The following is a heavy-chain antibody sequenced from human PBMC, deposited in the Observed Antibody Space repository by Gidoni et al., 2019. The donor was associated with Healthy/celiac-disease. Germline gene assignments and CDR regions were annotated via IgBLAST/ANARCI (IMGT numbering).Heavy chain of an antibody. J-gene: IGHJ3*02. D-gene: IGHD7-27*01. CDR2: IKSKTDGGTT. CDR3: TTDSAGEDAFDI. CDR1: GFTFSNAW. V-gene: IGHV3-15*01. Sequence: EVQLVESGGGLVKPGGSLRLSCAASGFTFSNAWMSWVRQAPGKGLEWVGRIKSKTDGGTTDYAAPVKGRFTISRYDSKNTLYLQMNSLKTEDTAVYYCTTDSAGEDAFDIWGQGTMVTVSS.